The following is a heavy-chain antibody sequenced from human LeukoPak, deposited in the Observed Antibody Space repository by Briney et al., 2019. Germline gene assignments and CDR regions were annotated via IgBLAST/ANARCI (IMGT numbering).Heavy chain of an antibody. Sequence: PGGSLRLSCAASGFTFSSYEMNWVRQAPGKGLGWVSYISSSGSTIYYVDSVKGRFTISRDNAKNSLYLQMNSLRAEDTAVYYCARRYCSSTSCLFDYWGQGTLVTVSS. V-gene: IGHV3-48*03. D-gene: IGHD2-2*01. CDR2: ISSSGSTI. CDR3: ARRYCSSTSCLFDY. CDR1: GFTFSSYE. J-gene: IGHJ4*02.